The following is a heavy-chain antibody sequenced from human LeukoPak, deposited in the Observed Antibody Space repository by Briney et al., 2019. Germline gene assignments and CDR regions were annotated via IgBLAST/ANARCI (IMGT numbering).Heavy chain of an antibody. V-gene: IGHV3-11*04. D-gene: IGHD2-2*01. Sequence: PGGSLRLSCAASGLRFSGHYMSWIRQAPGKGLEWVSYISSTITTTYYADSVKGRFTISRDNAKSSLYLQMSSLRAEDTAVYYCARGDCSATGCYYFDYWGQGTLVTVSS. J-gene: IGHJ4*02. CDR3: ARGDCSATGCYYFDY. CDR2: ISSTITTT. CDR1: GLRFSGHY.